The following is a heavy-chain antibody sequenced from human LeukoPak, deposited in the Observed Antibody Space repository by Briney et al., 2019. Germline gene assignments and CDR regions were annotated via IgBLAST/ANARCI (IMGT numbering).Heavy chain of an antibody. Sequence: GGSLRLSCEASGFTFSDFAMSWVRQAPGKGLEWVSAISGNGDNTYYADSVKGRFTISRDNSKNTLYLQANSLRGEDTAMYFCVSTPAIRRLNFWGQGTLVTVSS. CDR1: GFTFSDFA. CDR3: VSTPAIRRLNF. J-gene: IGHJ4*02. CDR2: ISGNGDNT. V-gene: IGHV3-23*01. D-gene: IGHD3-16*01.